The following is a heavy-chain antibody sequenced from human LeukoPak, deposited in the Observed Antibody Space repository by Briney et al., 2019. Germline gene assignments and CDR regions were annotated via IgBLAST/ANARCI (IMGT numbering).Heavy chain of an antibody. CDR3: AKSEYSSRGTDDY. D-gene: IGHD6-6*01. CDR2: ISGSGGST. J-gene: IGHJ4*02. Sequence: GGSLRLSCAASGFTFSSYAMSWVRQAPGKGLEWVSAISGSGGSTYYADSVKGRFTISRDNSKNTLYLQMNSLRAEDTAIYSCAKSEYSSRGTDDYWGQGTLVTVSS. CDR1: GFTFSSYA. V-gene: IGHV3-23*01.